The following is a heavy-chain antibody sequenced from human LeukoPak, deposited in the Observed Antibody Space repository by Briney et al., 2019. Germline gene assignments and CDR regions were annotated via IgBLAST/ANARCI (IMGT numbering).Heavy chain of an antibody. CDR2: MYNGGST. CDR1: GGSISSSSHY. CDR3: ARHIREYRSGWYGFGY. D-gene: IGHD6-19*01. Sequence: PSETLSLTCTVSGGSISSSSHYWGWIRQPPGKGLEWIGSMYNGGSTYYNPSLKSRVTISVDMSKNQFSLKLSSVTAADTAVYYCARHIREYRSGWYGFGYWGQGTLVTVSS. J-gene: IGHJ4*02. V-gene: IGHV4-39*01.